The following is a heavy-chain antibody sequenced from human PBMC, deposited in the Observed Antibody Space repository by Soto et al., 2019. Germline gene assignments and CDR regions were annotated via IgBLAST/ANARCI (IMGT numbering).Heavy chain of an antibody. D-gene: IGHD1-1*01. CDR2: INSDGSST. CDR1: GFTFSSYW. Sequence: GGSLRLSCAASGFTFSSYWMHWVRQAPGKGLVWVSRINSDGSSTSYADSVKGRFTISRDNAKNTLYLQMNSLRAEDTAVYYCASSTDRTAGYGMDVWGQGTTVTVSS. V-gene: IGHV3-74*01. CDR3: ASSTDRTAGYGMDV. J-gene: IGHJ6*02.